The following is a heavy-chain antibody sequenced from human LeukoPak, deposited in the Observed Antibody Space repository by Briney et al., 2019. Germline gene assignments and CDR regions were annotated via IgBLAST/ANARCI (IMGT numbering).Heavy chain of an antibody. CDR2: ISGSGGST. V-gene: IGHV3-23*01. CDR1: GFTFSSYA. J-gene: IGHJ4*02. D-gene: IGHD3-3*01. CDR3: AKDRFGVVTKLGY. Sequence: GGSLRLSCAASGFTFSSYAMSWVRQAPGRGLEWVSAISGSGGSTYYADSVKGRFTISRDNSKNTLYLQMNSLRAEDTAVYYCAKDRFGVVTKLGYWGQGTLVTVSS.